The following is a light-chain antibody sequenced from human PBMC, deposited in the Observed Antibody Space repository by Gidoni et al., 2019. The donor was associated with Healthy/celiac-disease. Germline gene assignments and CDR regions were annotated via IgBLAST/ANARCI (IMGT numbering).Light chain of an antibody. CDR1: QCISNY. V-gene: IGKV1-27*01. CDR2: AAS. Sequence: DIQMTQSPSSLSASVGDRVTITCRASQCISNYLAWYQQKPGKVPKLLIYAASTLPSGVPSRFSGSGSGTDFTLTISSLQPEDVATYCCQKYNSAPLTFGQGTKVEIK. J-gene: IGKJ1*01. CDR3: QKYNSAPLT.